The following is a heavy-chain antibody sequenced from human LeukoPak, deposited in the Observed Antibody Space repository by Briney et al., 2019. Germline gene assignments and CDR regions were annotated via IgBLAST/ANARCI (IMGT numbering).Heavy chain of an antibody. V-gene: IGHV5-51*01. D-gene: IGHD1-26*01. CDR2: IYPGDSDT. CDR3: ARHPPDSGSYSACDY. CDR1: GYSFTSYW. J-gene: IGHJ4*02. Sequence: GESQKISCKGSGYSFTSYWIGWVRQMPGKGLEWMGIIYPGDSDTRYSPSFQGQVTISADKSISTAYLQWSSLKASDTAMYYCARHPPDSGSYSACDYWGQGTLVTVSS.